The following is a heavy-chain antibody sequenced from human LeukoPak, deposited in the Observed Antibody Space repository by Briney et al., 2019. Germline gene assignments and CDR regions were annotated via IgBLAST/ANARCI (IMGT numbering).Heavy chain of an antibody. Sequence: PSQTLSLTCSVSGYSISNGYHWGWIRQSPGKGLEWIGSVYHTGSTYYNPSLKSRVIVSADLSENQFSLNLSSVTAADTAVYYCARDFGAGSYRYGMDVWGQGTAVTVSS. D-gene: IGHD3-10*01. CDR2: VYHTGST. CDR1: GYSISNGYH. J-gene: IGHJ6*02. CDR3: ARDFGAGSYRYGMDV. V-gene: IGHV4-38-2*02.